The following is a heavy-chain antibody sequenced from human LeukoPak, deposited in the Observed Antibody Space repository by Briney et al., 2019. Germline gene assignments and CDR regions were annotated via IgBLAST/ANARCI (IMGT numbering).Heavy chain of an antibody. CDR3: AKRGVVIRVILVGFNKEAYYFDS. Sequence: GGSLRLSCAVSGITLSNYGMSWVRQAPGKGLEWVAGISDSGGRTNYADSVKGRFTISRDNPKNTLYLQINSLRAEDTAVYFCAKRGVVIRVILVGFNKEAYYFDSWGQGALVTVSS. V-gene: IGHV3-23*01. CDR1: GITLSNYG. CDR2: ISDSGGRT. J-gene: IGHJ4*02. D-gene: IGHD3-22*01.